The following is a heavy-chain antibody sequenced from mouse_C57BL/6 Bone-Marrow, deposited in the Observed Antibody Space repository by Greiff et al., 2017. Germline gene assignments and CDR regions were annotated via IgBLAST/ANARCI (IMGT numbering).Heavy chain of an antibody. CDR2: IRNKANNHAT. D-gene: IGHD2-4*01. CDR3: TRDYDYDEGVYYFDY. CDR1: GFTFSDAW. Sequence: EVQLVESGGGLVQPGGSMKLSCAASGFTFSDAWMDWVRQSPEKGLEWVAEIRNKANNHATYYAESVKGRFTISRDDSKSSVYLQMNSLRAEDTGIYYCTRDYDYDEGVYYFDYWGQGTTLTVSS. J-gene: IGHJ2*01. V-gene: IGHV6-6*01.